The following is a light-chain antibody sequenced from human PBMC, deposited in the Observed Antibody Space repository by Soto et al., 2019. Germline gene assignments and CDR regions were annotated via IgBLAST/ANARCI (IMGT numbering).Light chain of an antibody. J-gene: IGKJ5*01. CDR3: QQRSNWPPIT. Sequence: EIVMTQSPATLSVSPWERATLSCRASQSVSSNLAWYQQKPGQAPRLLIYDASNRATGIPARFSGSGSGTDFTLTISSLEPEDFAVYYCQQRSNWPPITFGQGTRLEN. V-gene: IGKV3-11*01. CDR2: DAS. CDR1: QSVSSN.